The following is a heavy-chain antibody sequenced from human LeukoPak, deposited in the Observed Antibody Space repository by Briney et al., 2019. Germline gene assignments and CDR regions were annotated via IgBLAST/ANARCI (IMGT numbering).Heavy chain of an antibody. V-gene: IGHV5-51*01. Sequence: GESLKISCKGPGYSFTSYWINRVRQMPGKGLEWMGITYPGDSDTRYSPSFQGQVTISVDKSISTAYLQWSSLKASDTAMYYCATQTSAGGGSYYYGMDVWGQGTTVTVSS. CDR1: GYSFTSYW. D-gene: IGHD1-26*01. J-gene: IGHJ6*02. CDR2: TYPGDSDT. CDR3: ATQTSAGGGSYYYGMDV.